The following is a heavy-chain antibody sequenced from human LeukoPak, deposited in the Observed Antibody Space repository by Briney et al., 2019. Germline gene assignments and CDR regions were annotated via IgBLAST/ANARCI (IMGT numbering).Heavy chain of an antibody. Sequence: GSLRLSCAASGFTFSSYSMNWVRQAPGKGLEWVSSISSSSSYIYYADSVKGRFTISRDNAKNSLYLQMNSLRAEDTAVYYCARDGGLLWFGELYYFDYWGQGTLVTVSS. CDR3: ARDGGLLWFGELYYFDY. V-gene: IGHV3-21*01. J-gene: IGHJ4*02. D-gene: IGHD3-10*01. CDR2: ISSSSSYI. CDR1: GFTFSSYS.